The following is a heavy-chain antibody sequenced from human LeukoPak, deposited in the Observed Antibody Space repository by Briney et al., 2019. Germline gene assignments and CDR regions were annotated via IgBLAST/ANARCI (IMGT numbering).Heavy chain of an antibody. CDR2: IYYSGST. V-gene: IGHV4-31*03. Sequence: SETLSLTCTVSGGSISSGGYYWSWIRQHPGKGLEWIGYIYYSGSTYYNPSLKSRVTISVDTSKNQFSLKLSSVTAADTAVYYCARDNPILSYCSSTSCPGRWFDPWGQGTLVTVSS. J-gene: IGHJ5*02. CDR3: ARDNPILSYCSSTSCPGRWFDP. D-gene: IGHD2-2*01. CDR1: GGSISSGGYY.